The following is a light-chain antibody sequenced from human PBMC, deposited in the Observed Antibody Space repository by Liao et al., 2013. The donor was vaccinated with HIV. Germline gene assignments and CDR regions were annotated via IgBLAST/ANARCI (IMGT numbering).Light chain of an antibody. V-gene: IGLV3-21*04. J-gene: IGLJ2*01. CDR3: QVWDSGSDHVV. CDR2: YDT. CDR1: NVGTKS. Sequence: SYELTQPPSVSVAPGTTARISCGGNNVGTKSVHWFQQKPGQAPILIIYYDTDRPSGIPERFSGSKSGNTATLIISRVEAGDEADYYCQVWDSGSDHVVFGGGTKLTVL.